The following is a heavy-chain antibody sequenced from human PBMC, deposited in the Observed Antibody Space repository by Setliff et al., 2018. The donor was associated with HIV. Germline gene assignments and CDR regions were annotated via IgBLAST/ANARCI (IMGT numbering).Heavy chain of an antibody. J-gene: IGHJ6*02. Sequence: ASVKVSCKASGYTFTGYYMHWVRQAPGQGLEWMGWINPNSGGTNYAQKFQGRVTMTRDTSISTAYMELSRLRSDDTAVYYCVRGSYYDSSGYRGGGPGGYYYYGMDVWGRGTTVTVSS. CDR2: INPNSGGT. CDR1: GYTFTGYY. V-gene: IGHV1-2*02. CDR3: VRGSYYDSSGYRGGGPGGYYYYGMDV. D-gene: IGHD3-22*01.